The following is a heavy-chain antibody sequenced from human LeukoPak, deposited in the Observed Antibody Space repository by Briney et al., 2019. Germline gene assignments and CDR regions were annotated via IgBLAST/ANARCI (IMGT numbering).Heavy chain of an antibody. V-gene: IGHV3-33*06. CDR2: IWYDGSNK. CDR3: AKDGKYGDYVLIDY. Sequence: GGSVRLSCAASGFSFSSYGMHWVRQAPGKGLEWVSVIWYDGSNKYYADSVKGRFTISRDNSKNTLYLQMNSLRAEDTAVYYRAKDGKYGDYVLIDYWGQGTLVTVSS. J-gene: IGHJ4*02. D-gene: IGHD4-17*01. CDR1: GFSFSSYG.